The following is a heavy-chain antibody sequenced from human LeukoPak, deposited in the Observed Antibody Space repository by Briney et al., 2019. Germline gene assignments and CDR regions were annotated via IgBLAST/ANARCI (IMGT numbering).Heavy chain of an antibody. Sequence: SETLSLTCTVSGGSISSNSYYWGWIRQPPGKGLEWIGSIYHSGSTYYNPSLKSRVTISVDTSKNQFSLKLSSVTAADTAVYYCARDTGGGNWWVSYNWFDPWGQGTLVTVSS. CDR1: GGSISSNSYY. J-gene: IGHJ5*02. V-gene: IGHV4-39*07. D-gene: IGHD4-23*01. CDR3: ARDTGGGNWWVSYNWFDP. CDR2: IYHSGST.